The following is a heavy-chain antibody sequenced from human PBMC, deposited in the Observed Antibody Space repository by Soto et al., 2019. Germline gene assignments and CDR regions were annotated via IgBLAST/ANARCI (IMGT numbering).Heavy chain of an antibody. CDR3: ARGRAGTTDDY. CDR1: GGSFSGYY. CDR2: INHSGST. Sequence: QVQLQQWGAGLLKPSETLSLTCAVYGGSFSGYYWSWIRQPPGKGLEWIGEINHSGSTNYNPSLKSRVTISVDTSKNQFSPKLSSVTAADTAVYYCARGRAGTTDDYWGQGTLVTVSS. J-gene: IGHJ4*02. D-gene: IGHD1-7*01. V-gene: IGHV4-34*01.